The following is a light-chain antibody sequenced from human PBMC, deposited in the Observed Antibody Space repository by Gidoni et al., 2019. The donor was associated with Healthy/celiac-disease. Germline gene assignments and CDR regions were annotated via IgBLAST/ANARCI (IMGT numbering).Light chain of an antibody. CDR2: AAS. J-gene: IGKJ2*01. CDR3: QQSYSTPMYT. Sequence: DIQMTQSPSSLSASVGDRVTITCRASQSISSYLNWYQQKPGKAPKLLIYAASSLQSGVPSRFSGSGSGTDFTLTISSLPPEDFATYYCQQSYSTPMYTFXQXTKLEIK. V-gene: IGKV1-39*01. CDR1: QSISSY.